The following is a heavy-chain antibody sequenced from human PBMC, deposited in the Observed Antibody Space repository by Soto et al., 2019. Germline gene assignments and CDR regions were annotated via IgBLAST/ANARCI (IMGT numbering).Heavy chain of an antibody. CDR1: GGSFSGYY. D-gene: IGHD2-8*01. CDR2: INHSGST. CDR3: ARGPRRNVLMVYAIPTNWFDP. Sequence: PSETLSLTCAVYGGSFSGYYWSWIRQPPGKGLEWIGEINHSGSTNYNPSLKSRVTISVDTSKSQFSLKLSSVTAADTAVYYCARGPRRNVLMVYAIPTNWFDPWGQGTLVTVSS. J-gene: IGHJ5*02. V-gene: IGHV4-34*01.